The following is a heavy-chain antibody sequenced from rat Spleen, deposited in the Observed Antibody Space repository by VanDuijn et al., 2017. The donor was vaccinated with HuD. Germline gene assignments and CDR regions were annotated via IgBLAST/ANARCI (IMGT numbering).Heavy chain of an antibody. V-gene: IGHV5-25*01. J-gene: IGHJ2*01. CDR1: GFTFSTYG. Sequence: EVQLVESGGGLVQPGRSMKLSCVASGFTFSTYGMAWVRQAPKKGLEWVAYISSSGGSTYYRDSVKGRFTVSRDNAKSTLYLQMDSLRSEDTATYYCARHPDYSNYFDYWGQGVMVTVSS. CDR2: ISSSGGST. CDR3: ARHPDYSNYFDY. D-gene: IGHD1-1*01.